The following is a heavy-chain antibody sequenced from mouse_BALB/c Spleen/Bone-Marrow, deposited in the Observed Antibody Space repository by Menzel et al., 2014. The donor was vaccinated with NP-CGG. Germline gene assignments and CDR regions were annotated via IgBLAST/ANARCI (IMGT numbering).Heavy chain of an antibody. CDR2: IDPYNGGT. CDR3: ARENYGSSPAY. D-gene: IGHD1-1*01. J-gene: IGHJ3*01. Sequence: VQLKQSGPELVKPGASVKVSCKASGYAFTSYNMYWVKQSHGKSLEWIGHIDPYNGGTSYNQKFKGKATLTSDKSSSTAYMHLNSLTSEDSAVYYCARENYGSSPAYWGQGTLVTVSA. V-gene: IGHV1S135*01. CDR1: GYAFTSYN.